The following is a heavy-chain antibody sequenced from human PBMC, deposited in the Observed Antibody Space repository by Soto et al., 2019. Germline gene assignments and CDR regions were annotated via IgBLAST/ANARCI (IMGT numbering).Heavy chain of an antibody. CDR2: ISYDGTDK. J-gene: IGHJ6*02. D-gene: IGHD5-18*01. Sequence: RLSCAASGFTFSSYGIHWVRQAPGKGLEWVALISYDGTDKYYADSVKGRFTISRDNSKNTLYLQMSSLGPEDTAVYYCVKERYAQLWLEDYGMDVWRQGTTVTVSS. CDR3: VKERYAQLWLEDYGMDV. V-gene: IGHV3-30*18. CDR1: GFTFSSYG.